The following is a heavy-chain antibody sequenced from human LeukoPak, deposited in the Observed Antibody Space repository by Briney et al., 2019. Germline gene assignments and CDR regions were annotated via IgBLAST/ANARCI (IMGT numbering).Heavy chain of an antibody. V-gene: IGHV4-34*01. J-gene: IGHJ4*02. CDR2: INHSGST. CDR3: ARGERGYSYGTGFDY. D-gene: IGHD5-18*01. CDR1: GGSFSGYY. Sequence: SETLSLTCAVYGGSFSGYYWSWIRQPPGKGLEWIGEINHSGSTNYNPSLKSRVTISVDTSKNQFSLKPSSVTAADTAVYYCARGERGYSYGTGFDYWGQGTLVTVSS.